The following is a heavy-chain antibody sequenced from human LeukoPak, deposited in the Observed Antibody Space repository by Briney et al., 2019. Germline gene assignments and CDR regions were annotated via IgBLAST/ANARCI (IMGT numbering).Heavy chain of an antibody. D-gene: IGHD3-3*01. V-gene: IGHV3-9*01. CDR1: GFTFDDYA. Sequence: GGSLSLSCAASGFTFDDYAMHWVRQAPGKGLEWVSGISWNSGSIGYADSVKGRFTISRDNAKNSLYLQMNSLRAEDTALYYCAKGMGRAYYDFWSGNYWGQGTLVTVSS. CDR3: AKGMGRAYYDFWSGNY. J-gene: IGHJ4*02. CDR2: ISWNSGSI.